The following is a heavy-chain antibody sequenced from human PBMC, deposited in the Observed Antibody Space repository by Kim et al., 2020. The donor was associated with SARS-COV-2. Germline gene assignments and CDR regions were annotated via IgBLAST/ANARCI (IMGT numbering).Heavy chain of an antibody. V-gene: IGHV1-3*01. J-gene: IGHJ4*02. Sequence: KYSQKFQGRVTITRDTSASTAYMELSSLRSEDTAVYYCARDLDYSNAYDYWGQGTLVTVSS. CDR3: ARDLDYSNAYDY. D-gene: IGHD4-4*01.